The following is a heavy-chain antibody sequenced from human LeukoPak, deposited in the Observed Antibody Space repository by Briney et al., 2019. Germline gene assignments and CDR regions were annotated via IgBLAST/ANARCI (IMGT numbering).Heavy chain of an antibody. Sequence: GGSLRLSCAASGFTFSSYGMSWVRQAPGKGLEWVSAISGSGGSTYYADSVKGRFTISRDNSKNTLYLQMNSLRAGDTAVYYCAKDGYNYNPLYYYYYYMDVWGKGTTVTISS. CDR2: ISGSGGST. D-gene: IGHD5-24*01. J-gene: IGHJ6*03. CDR3: AKDGYNYNPLYYYYYYMDV. V-gene: IGHV3-23*01. CDR1: GFTFSSYG.